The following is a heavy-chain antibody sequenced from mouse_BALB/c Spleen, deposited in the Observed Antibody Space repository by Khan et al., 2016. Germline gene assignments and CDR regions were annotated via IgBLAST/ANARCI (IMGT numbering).Heavy chain of an antibody. V-gene: IGHV14-3*02. CDR2: IAPANGNT. D-gene: IGHD1-1*01. CDR3: ASTYCGSSYYFDY. CDR1: GFNIKDTY. J-gene: IGHJ2*01. Sequence: VQLQQSGAELVKPGASVKLSCTASGFNIKDTYMHWVKQRPEQGLEWIGRIAPANGNTKYDPQFQGKATITADTSSHTAYLQLSSLTSEATAVSYFASTYCGSSYYFDYRGQGTTRT.